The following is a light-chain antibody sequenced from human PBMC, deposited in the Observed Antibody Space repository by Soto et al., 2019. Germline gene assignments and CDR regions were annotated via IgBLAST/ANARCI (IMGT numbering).Light chain of an antibody. V-gene: IGKV1-5*03. CDR3: PDSAAPPIT. Sequence: SQTNHYNYPLPSSFGDMFTITSRANQSISTWLAWYQQKPGKAPNLLIYKASRLETVVPSRFSGSGSGTDFTLTISILQPEDVARYWCPDSAAPPITFCEGTK. CDR2: KAS. J-gene: IGKJ4*01. CDR1: QSISTW.